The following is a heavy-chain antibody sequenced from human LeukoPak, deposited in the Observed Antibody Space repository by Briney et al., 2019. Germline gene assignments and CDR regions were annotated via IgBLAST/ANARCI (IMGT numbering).Heavy chain of an antibody. CDR3: ARVQSDSSGYRSAFDI. D-gene: IGHD3-22*01. J-gene: IGHJ3*02. V-gene: IGHV4-4*07. CDR1: GGSISSYY. CDR2: IYTSGST. Sequence: SETLSLTCTVSGGSISSYYWSWIRQPAGKGLEWIGRIYTSGSTNYNPSLKSRVTMSVDTSTNQFSLKLSSVTAADTAVYYCARVQSDSSGYRSAFDIWGQGTMVTVSS.